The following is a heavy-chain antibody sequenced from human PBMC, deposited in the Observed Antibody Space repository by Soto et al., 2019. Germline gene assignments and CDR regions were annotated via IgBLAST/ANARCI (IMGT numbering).Heavy chain of an antibody. D-gene: IGHD1-26*01. Sequence: GGSLRLSCAASGFTFSSYAMSWVRQAPGKGLEWVSAISGSGGCTYYADSVKGRFTISRDNSKNTLYLQMNSLRAEDTAVYYCAKDLGRGSYSPFDYWGQGTLVTVSS. CDR3: AKDLGRGSYSPFDY. J-gene: IGHJ4*02. CDR2: ISGSGGCT. CDR1: GFTFSSYA. V-gene: IGHV3-23*01.